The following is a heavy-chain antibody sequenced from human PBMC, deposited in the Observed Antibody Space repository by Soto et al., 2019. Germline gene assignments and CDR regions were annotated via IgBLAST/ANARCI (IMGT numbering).Heavy chain of an antibody. Sequence: QVQLVQSGAEVKKPGSSVKVSCKASGGTFSSYAISWVRQAPGQGLEWVGGIIPNFGTANYAQKSQGRVTIPADESTNTAYMELSSLRSEDTAVYYCARDPGYGGKRGWFDPWGQGTLVTVSS. D-gene: IGHD2-15*01. CDR1: GGTFSSYA. V-gene: IGHV1-69*01. CDR3: ARDPGYGGKRGWFDP. CDR2: IIPNFGTA. J-gene: IGHJ5*02.